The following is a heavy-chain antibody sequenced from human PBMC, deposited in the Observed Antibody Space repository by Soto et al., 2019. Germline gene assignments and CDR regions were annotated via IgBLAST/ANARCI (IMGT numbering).Heavy chain of an antibody. V-gene: IGHV4-59*01. D-gene: IGHD6-6*01. J-gene: IGHJ4*02. Sequence: SETLSLTCTVSGGSISSYYWSWIRQPPGKGLEWIGYIYYSGSTNYNPSLKSRVTISVDTSKNQFSLKLSSVTAADTAVYYCARASPARPFDYWGQGTLVTVSS. CDR3: ARASPARPFDY. CDR2: IYYSGST. CDR1: GGSISSYY.